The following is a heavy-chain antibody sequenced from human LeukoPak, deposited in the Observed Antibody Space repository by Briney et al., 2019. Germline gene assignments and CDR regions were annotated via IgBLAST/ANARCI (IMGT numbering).Heavy chain of an antibody. CDR3: AREGSGGYCSSTSCAPLGY. Sequence: SVKVSCKAAGGTFSSYAISWVRQAPGQGLEWMGGIIPIFGTANYAQKFQGRVTITADESTSTAYMELSSLRSEDTAVYYCAREGSGGYCSSTSCAPLGYWGQGTLVTVSS. D-gene: IGHD2-2*03. CDR2: IIPIFGTA. CDR1: GGTFSSYA. J-gene: IGHJ4*02. V-gene: IGHV1-69*13.